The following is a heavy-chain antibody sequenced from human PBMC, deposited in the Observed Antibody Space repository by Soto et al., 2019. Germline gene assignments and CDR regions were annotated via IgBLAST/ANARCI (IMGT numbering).Heavy chain of an antibody. V-gene: IGHV3-21*01. CDR1: GFSFGSYS. Sequence: PGGSLRLSCAASGFSFGSYSMNWVRQAPGKGLEWVSYISSGNTYIYYADSVRGRFTISRDNAKDSLYLQMDSLRAEDTAVYYCARDPAVDVWGKGTTVTVSS. J-gene: IGHJ6*04. CDR2: ISSGNTYI. CDR3: ARDPAVDV.